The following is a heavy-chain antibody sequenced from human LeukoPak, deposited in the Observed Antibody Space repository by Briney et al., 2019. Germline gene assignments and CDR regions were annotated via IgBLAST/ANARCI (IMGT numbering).Heavy chain of an antibody. CDR2: IYYSGST. V-gene: IGHV4-39*01. CDR1: GGSISSSSYY. J-gene: IGHJ4*02. Sequence: SETLSLTCTVSGGSISSSSYYWGWIRQPPGKGLEWIGSIYYSGSTYYNPSLKSRVTISVDTSKNQFSLKLSSVTAADTAVYYSARHPYYYDPPDYWGQGTLVTVSS. CDR3: ARHPYYYDPPDY. D-gene: IGHD3-22*01.